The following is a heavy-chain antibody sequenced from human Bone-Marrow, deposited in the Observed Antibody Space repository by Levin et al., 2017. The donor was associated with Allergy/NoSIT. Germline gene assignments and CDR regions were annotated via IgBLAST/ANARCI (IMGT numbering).Heavy chain of an antibody. CDR2: IYPGGSDS. V-gene: IGHV5-51*01. CDR3: ARQGSCGGDCYSMFGKTYYGMDV. D-gene: IGHD2-21*02. CDR1: GYSFSTFW. J-gene: IGHJ6*02. Sequence: PGESLKISCEAFGYSFSTFWIAWVRHVPGKGLEWMGIIYPGGSDSRYSPSLQGQVTISADKSTSTAYLQWNSLKASDTGIYYCARQGSCGGDCYSMFGKTYYGMDVWGQGTTVTVSS.